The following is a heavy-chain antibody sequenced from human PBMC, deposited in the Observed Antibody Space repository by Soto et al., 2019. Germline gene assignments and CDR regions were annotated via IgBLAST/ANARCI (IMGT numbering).Heavy chain of an antibody. V-gene: IGHV3-30*04. CDR3: ARSRSGAVADSFDF. Sequence: ESGGGVVQPGRSLRLSCAASGFTFRSYAMHWVRQAPGKGLEWVAVISRDGSNKYYVDSVKGRFTISRDNSKDTVYLQMNSLRDEDSAMFYCARSRSGAVADSFDFWGQGTLVTVSS. D-gene: IGHD3-10*01. CDR2: ISRDGSNK. J-gene: IGHJ4*02. CDR1: GFTFRSYA.